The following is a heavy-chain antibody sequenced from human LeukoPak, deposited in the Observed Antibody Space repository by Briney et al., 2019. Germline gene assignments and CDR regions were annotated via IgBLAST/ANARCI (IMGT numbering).Heavy chain of an antibody. CDR2: IYYSGST. CDR1: GGSISSDGYY. CDR3: ARAQTYMTTVLRYYFDY. V-gene: IGHV4-31*03. D-gene: IGHD4-23*01. J-gene: IGHJ4*02. Sequence: SQTLSLTCTVSGGSISSDGYYWSWIRQHPGKDLEWIGYIYYSGSTYYNPSLKSRVTIPIDTSKNQFSLKLSSVTAADTAVYYCARAQTYMTTVLRYYFDYWGQGTLVTVSS.